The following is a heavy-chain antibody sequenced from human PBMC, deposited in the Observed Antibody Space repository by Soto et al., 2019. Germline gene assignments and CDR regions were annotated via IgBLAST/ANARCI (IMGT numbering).Heavy chain of an antibody. V-gene: IGHV3-30*04. D-gene: IGHD3-10*01. CDR2: ISFDGSSE. CDR3: ARSVRGVVNTGIDY. J-gene: IGHJ4*02. Sequence: QVQLLDSGGGVVQPGRSLRLSCVVSGFTFSTYAMYWVRQAPGKGLEWVALISFDGSSEYYADSMKGRFTISRDNSKDTLYLQMNSLRAEDTAVFYCARSVRGVVNTGIDYWGQGTLVTVSS. CDR1: GFTFSTYA.